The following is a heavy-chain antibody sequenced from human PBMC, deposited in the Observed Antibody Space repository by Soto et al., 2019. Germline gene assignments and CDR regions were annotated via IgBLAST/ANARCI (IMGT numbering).Heavy chain of an antibody. CDR1: GGSVSSGSYY. V-gene: IGHV4-61*01. Sequence: SETLSLTCTVSGGSVSSGSYYWSWIRQPPGKGLEWIGYISYSGSTNYNPSLKSRVTISVDTSKNQFSLRLSSVTAADTAVYYCVCWYCSRISCYVDYWGQGTLVTVSA. J-gene: IGHJ4*02. D-gene: IGHD2-2*01. CDR3: VCWYCSRISCYVDY. CDR2: ISYSGST.